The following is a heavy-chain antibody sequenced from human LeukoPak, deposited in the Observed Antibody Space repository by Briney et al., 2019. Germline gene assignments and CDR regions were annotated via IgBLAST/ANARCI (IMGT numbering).Heavy chain of an antibody. CDR1: GDSISNYY. J-gene: IGHJ4*02. CDR2: MYNRGST. Sequence: SETLSLTCTVSGDSISNYYWSWIRQSPGKELEWIGYMYNRGSTIYNPSLKSRVTISTDTSKNQFSLRLASVTAADTAVYYCARAEKAVTGTLDSWGQGTLITVSS. CDR3: ARAEKAVTGTLDS. D-gene: IGHD6-19*01. V-gene: IGHV4-59*01.